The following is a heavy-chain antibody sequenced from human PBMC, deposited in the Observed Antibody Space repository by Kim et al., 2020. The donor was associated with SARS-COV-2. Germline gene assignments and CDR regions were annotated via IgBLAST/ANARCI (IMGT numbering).Heavy chain of an antibody. D-gene: IGHD3-10*01. CDR3: ARGAXRVNDAFDI. CDR2: INPNSGGT. V-gene: IGHV1-2*06. CDR1: GYTFTGYY. J-gene: IGHJ3*02. Sequence: ASVKVSCKASGYTFTGYYMHWVRQAPGQGLEWMGRINPNSGGTNYAQKFQGRVTMTRDTSISTAYMELSRLRSDDTAVYYCARGAXRVNDAFDIWGQGTMVTVSS.